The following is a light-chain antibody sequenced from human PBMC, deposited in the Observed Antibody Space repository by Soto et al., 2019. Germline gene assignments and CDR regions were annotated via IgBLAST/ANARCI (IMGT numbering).Light chain of an antibody. J-gene: IGLJ2*01. Sequence: QPVLTQSPSASASLGASVKLTCTLSSGHSSYAIAWHQQQPEKGPRYLMKLDSDGSHTKGDAIPDRFSCSSSGAERYLTISSLQSEDEADYYCQTWGTGIHVVFGGGTKVTVL. CDR2: LDSDGSH. V-gene: IGLV4-69*01. CDR3: QTWGTGIHVV. CDR1: SGHSSYA.